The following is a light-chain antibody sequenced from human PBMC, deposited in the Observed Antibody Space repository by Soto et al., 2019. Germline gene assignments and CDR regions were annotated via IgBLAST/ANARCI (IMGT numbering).Light chain of an antibody. CDR3: QQFNSYPLT. CDR1: QGISTY. CDR2: GAS. V-gene: IGKV1-16*01. J-gene: IGKJ4*01. Sequence: DIQMTQSPSSVSASVGDRVTITCRASQGISTYLAWYQQRPGKAPKLLIYGASTLDSGVPSRFSGSGSGTDFTLTISSLQPEDFATYYCQQFNSYPLTFGGGTKVDIK.